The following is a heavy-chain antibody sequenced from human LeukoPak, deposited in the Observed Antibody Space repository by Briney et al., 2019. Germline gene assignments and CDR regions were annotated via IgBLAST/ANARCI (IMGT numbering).Heavy chain of an antibody. CDR1: GGSISSSNW. CDR3: ARLGPPMVRGVRGDY. CDR2: INHSGGT. J-gene: IGHJ4*02. V-gene: IGHV4-4*02. D-gene: IGHD3-10*01. Sequence: SETLSLTCAVSGGSISSSNWWSWVRQPPGKGLEWIGEINHSGGTNYNPSLKSRVTISVDTSKNQFSLKLSSVTAADTAVYYCARLGPPMVRGVRGDYWGQGTLATVSS.